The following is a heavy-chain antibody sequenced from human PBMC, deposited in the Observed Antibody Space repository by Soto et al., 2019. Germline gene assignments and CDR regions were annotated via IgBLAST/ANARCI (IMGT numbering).Heavy chain of an antibody. CDR3: ARESITIFRVVIIPVVYFDY. CDR1: GLTFSSYS. V-gene: IGHV3-21*01. J-gene: IGHJ4*02. Sequence: SGGSLRLSCAASGLTFSSYSMNWVRQAPGKGLEWVSSISSSSSYIYYADSVKGRFTITRDNAKNSLYLQMNSLRAEDTAVYYCARESITIFRVVIIPVVYFDYWGQGTLVTVSS. D-gene: IGHD3-3*01. CDR2: ISSSSSYI.